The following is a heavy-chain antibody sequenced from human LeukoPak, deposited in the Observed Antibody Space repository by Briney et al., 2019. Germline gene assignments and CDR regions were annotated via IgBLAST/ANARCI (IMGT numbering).Heavy chain of an antibody. CDR1: GFTFSSYW. CDR2: IKQHGSEK. CDR3: ARDCAYRSGIWYYYYMDV. V-gene: IGHV3-7*01. Sequence: GGSLRLSCAASGFTFSSYWMSWVRQAPGKGREWVANIKQHGSEKYYVDSVKGRFTISRDNAKNSLYLQMNSLRAEDTAVYYCARDCAYRSGIWYYYYMDVWGKGTTVTVSS. J-gene: IGHJ6*03. D-gene: IGHD3-10*01.